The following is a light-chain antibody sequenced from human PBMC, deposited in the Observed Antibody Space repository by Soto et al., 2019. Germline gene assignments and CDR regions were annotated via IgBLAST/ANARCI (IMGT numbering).Light chain of an antibody. V-gene: IGKV3-11*01. Sequence: ETVLSQYPATLSLSPGEKATLSCRASQSVSSYLAWYQQKPGQAPRLLIYDASNRATGIPARFSGSGSGTDFTLTISSLEPEDFAVYYCQQRSNWPRAFGPGTKVAIK. CDR2: DAS. CDR1: QSVSSY. CDR3: QQRSNWPRA. J-gene: IGKJ3*01.